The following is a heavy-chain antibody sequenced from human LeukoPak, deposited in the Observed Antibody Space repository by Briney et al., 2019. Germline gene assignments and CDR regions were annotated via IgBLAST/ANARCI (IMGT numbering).Heavy chain of an antibody. CDR1: GYTFTSYY. CDR2: INPSGGST. CDR3: ARVASYCGGDCYLPDY. V-gene: IGHV1-46*01. Sequence: ASVKVSCKASGYTFTSYYMHWVRQAPGQGLEWMGTINPSGGSTSYAQKFQGRVTMTRDTSTSTVYMELSSLRSEGTAVYYCARVASYCGGDCYLPDYWGQGTLVTVSS. D-gene: IGHD2-21*02. J-gene: IGHJ4*02.